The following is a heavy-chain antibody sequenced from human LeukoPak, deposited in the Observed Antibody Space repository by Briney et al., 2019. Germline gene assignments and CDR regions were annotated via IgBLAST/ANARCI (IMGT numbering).Heavy chain of an antibody. CDR3: ARVGATYDAFDI. CDR1: GGSISSGGYY. Sequence: PSETLSLTCTVSGGSISSGGYYWNWIRQRPGQGLEWIGYIYYSGSTYYNPSLKSRVTISVDTSKNQFSLKLSSVTAADTAVYFCARVGATYDAFDIWGQGTMVTVSS. J-gene: IGHJ3*02. CDR2: IYYSGST. D-gene: IGHD1-26*01. V-gene: IGHV4-31*03.